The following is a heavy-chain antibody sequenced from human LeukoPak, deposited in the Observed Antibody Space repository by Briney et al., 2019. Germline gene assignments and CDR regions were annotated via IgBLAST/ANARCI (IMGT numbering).Heavy chain of an antibody. J-gene: IGHJ4*02. CDR1: GGTFSSYA. D-gene: IGHD3-22*01. CDR3: ARDGPAYDSSGYYDY. V-gene: IGHV1-69*05. Sequence: GASVKLSCKASGGTFSSYAISWVRQAPGQGLEWMGRIIPIFGTANYAQKFQGRVTITTDESTSTAYMELSSLRSEDTAVYYCARDGPAYDSSGYYDYWGQGTLVTVSS. CDR2: IIPIFGTA.